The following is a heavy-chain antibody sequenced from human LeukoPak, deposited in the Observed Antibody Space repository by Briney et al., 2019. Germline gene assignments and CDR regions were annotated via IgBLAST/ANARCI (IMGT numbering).Heavy chain of an antibody. V-gene: IGHV3-21*01. D-gene: IGHD3-10*01. Sequence: GSLRLSCAASGFTFSSYSMNWVRQAPGKGLEWVSSISSSSSYIYYADSVKGRFTISRDNAKNSLYLQMNSLRAEDTAVYYCARDHSGGRAQDYRGQGTLVTVSS. J-gene: IGHJ4*02. CDR1: GFTFSSYS. CDR3: ARDHSGGRAQDY. CDR2: ISSSSSYI.